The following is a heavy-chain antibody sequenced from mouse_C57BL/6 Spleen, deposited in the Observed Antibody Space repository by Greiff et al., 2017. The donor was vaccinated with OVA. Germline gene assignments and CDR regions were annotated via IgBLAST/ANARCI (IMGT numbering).Heavy chain of an antibody. CDR1: GFNFTDYY. CDR3: TTDTTVVATPFAY. V-gene: IGHV14-1*01. D-gene: IGHD1-1*01. CDR2: IDPDDGDT. J-gene: IGHJ2*01. Sequence: VQLQQSGAELVRPGASVKLSCTASGFNFTDYYMPWVKQRPEQGLEWIGRIDPDDGDTEYAPKFQGKATMTADTSSNTTYLQLSSLTSEDTAVYYCTTDTTVVATPFAYWGQGTTLTVSS.